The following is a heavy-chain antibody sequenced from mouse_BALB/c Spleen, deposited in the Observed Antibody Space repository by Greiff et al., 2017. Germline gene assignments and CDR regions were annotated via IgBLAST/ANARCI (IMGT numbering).Heavy chain of an antibody. CDR1: GFTFSSYG. V-gene: IGHV5-6-3*01. CDR2: INSNGGST. Sequence: EVMLVESGGGLVQPGGSLKLSCAASGFTFSSYGMSWVRQTPDKRLELVATINSNGGSTYYPDSVKGRFTISRDNAKNTLYLKMSSLKSEDTAMYDCAHQGEFAYWGQGTLVTVSA. CDR3: AHQGEFAY. J-gene: IGHJ3*01.